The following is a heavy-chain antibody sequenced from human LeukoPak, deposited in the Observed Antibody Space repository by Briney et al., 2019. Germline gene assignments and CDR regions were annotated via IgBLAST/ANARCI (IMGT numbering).Heavy chain of an antibody. Sequence: ASLKVSCKASGYTFSSCDINWVRQPPGQGLVWMGWVNPYSGNTGHAQQFQGRVTLTMNTSISTVYMELSSLRSEDTAVYYCARRPRYCSGGNCYDYWGQGTLVTVSS. CDR2: VNPYSGNT. CDR3: ARRPRYCSGGNCYDY. V-gene: IGHV1-8*01. CDR1: GYTFSSCD. D-gene: IGHD2-15*01. J-gene: IGHJ4*02.